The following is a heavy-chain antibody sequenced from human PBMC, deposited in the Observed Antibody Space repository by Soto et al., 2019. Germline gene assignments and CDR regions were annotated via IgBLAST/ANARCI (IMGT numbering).Heavy chain of an antibody. CDR1: GYTFSTYG. J-gene: IGHJ5*02. D-gene: IGHD2-21*02. CDR2: IGAYNGDT. Sequence: QVQLVQSGAEVKKPGASVKVSCKASGYTFSTYGFSWVRQAPGQGLEWMGWIGAYNGDTNYAQKFQGGVTMTTDTSTTISYMELRSLTADGSLLYFSAPDSKGADDFDPWGQGTLVTVSS. CDR3: APDSKGADDFDP. V-gene: IGHV1-18*01.